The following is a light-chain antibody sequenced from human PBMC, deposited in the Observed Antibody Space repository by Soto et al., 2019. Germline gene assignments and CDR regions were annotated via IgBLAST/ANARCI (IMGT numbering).Light chain of an antibody. J-gene: IGKJ5*01. CDR1: QSIRGNY. V-gene: IGKV3-20*01. CDR2: GAS. CDR3: QQYVISVT. Sequence: IVLTQSPCTLSLSPGERATLSCRASQSIRGNYLAWYQQKPGHAPSLLIYGASNRATGIPERFSGGGSGTDFTLTISRLEPQDYAMYYCQQYVISVTFGQGTRLEIK.